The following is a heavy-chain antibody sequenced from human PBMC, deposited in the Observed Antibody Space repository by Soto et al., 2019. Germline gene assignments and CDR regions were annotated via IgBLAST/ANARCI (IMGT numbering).Heavy chain of an antibody. CDR3: ASSITMVRGVTPADAFDI. Sequence: GESLKISCKGSGYSFTSYWIGWVRQMPGKGLEWMGIIYPGDSDTRYSPSFQGQVTISADKSISTAYLQWSSLKASDTAMYYCASSITMVRGVTPADAFDIWGQGTIVTVSS. V-gene: IGHV5-51*01. CDR2: IYPGDSDT. D-gene: IGHD3-10*01. CDR1: GYSFTSYW. J-gene: IGHJ3*02.